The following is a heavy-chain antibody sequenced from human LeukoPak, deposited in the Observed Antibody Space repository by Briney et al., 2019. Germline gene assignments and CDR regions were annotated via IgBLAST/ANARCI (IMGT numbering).Heavy chain of an antibody. V-gene: IGHV4-59*08. CDR2: IYYSGST. Sequence: SETLSLTCTVSGGSINTYYWSWIRQPPGKGLEWIGYIYYSGSTNYNPSLKSRVTISVDTSENQFSLKLSSVTAADTAVYYCAGYGGNSRAAFDIWGQGTMVTVSS. J-gene: IGHJ3*02. D-gene: IGHD4-23*01. CDR3: AGYGGNSRAAFDI. CDR1: GGSINTYY.